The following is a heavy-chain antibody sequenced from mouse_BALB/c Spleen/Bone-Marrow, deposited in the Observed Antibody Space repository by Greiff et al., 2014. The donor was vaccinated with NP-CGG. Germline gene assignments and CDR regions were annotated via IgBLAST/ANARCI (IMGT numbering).Heavy chain of an antibody. CDR1: GFNIKDTY. D-gene: IGHD1-1*01. CDR2: IDPANGNT. Sequence: EVQRVESGAELVKPGASVKLSCTASGFNIKDTYMHWVKQRPEQGLEWIGRIDPANGNTKYDPKFQGKATITADTSSNTAYLQLSSLTSEDTAVYYCARYYYGSSYFDYWGQGTTLAVPS. V-gene: IGHV14-3*02. CDR3: ARYYYGSSYFDY. J-gene: IGHJ2*01.